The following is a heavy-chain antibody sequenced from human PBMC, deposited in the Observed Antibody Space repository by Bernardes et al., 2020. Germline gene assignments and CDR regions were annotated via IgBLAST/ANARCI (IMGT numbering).Heavy chain of an antibody. V-gene: IGHV3-53*01. Sequence: GGSLRLSCAASGFTVSSNYMSWVRQAPGKGLEWVSIIYSGGTTYYTDSVKGRFTISRDNSKNTIYLQMNSLRAEDTAVYYCARGGGPYFPEYWGQGTLVTVSA. CDR2: IYSGGTT. CDR1: GFTVSSNY. D-gene: IGHD3-9*01. CDR3: ARGGGPYFPEY. J-gene: IGHJ4*02.